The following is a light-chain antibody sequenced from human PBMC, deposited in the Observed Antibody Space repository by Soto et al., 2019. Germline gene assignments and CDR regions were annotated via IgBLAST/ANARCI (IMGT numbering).Light chain of an antibody. CDR3: CSSTGGSTRV. Sequence: QSALTQPASVSGSPGQSITITCTGTSSDVSGYNYVSWYQQHPGKAPKLMIYEVSNRPSGVSNRFSGSKSGNTASLTISGLQAEDEADYYCCSSTGGSTRVFGGGTMVTVL. V-gene: IGLV2-14*01. CDR1: SSDVSGYNY. J-gene: IGLJ3*02. CDR2: EVS.